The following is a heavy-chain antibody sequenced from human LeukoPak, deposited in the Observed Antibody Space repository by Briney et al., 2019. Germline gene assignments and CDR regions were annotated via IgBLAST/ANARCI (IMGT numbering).Heavy chain of an antibody. J-gene: IGHJ4*02. CDR2: IYHSGST. D-gene: IGHD3/OR15-3a*01. CDR3: ASRHDSWTY. V-gene: IGHV4-4*02. Sequence: SETLSLTCAVSGGSINGHWWTWVRQPPGKGLEWIGEIYHSGSTNYNAPLKSRVTISVDKSRNQFSLKLSSLTAADTAVYYCASRHDSWTYWGQGTLVTVSS. CDR1: GGSINGHW.